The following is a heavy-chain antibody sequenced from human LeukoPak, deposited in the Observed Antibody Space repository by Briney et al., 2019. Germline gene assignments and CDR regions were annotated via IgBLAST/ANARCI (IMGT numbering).Heavy chain of an antibody. V-gene: IGHV1-8*01. D-gene: IGHD6-19*01. CDR3: VRGIGVAGDY. CDR1: GYTFTSFD. J-gene: IGHJ4*02. CDR2: MSPNSGNT. Sequence: ASVKVSCKASGYTFTSFDINWMRQATGQGLEWMGWMSPNSGNTGYAQKFQGRVTMTTNTSISTAYMELSSPRSEGTGMYYCVRGIGVAGDYWGQGTLVTVSS.